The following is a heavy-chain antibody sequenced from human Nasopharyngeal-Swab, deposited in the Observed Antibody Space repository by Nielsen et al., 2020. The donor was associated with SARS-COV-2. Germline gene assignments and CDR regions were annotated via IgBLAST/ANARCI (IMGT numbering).Heavy chain of an antibody. Sequence: GGSLRLSCAAAGFTFDDYAMIWVRQVPGKGVEWVSGISWNSGRIGYADSVKGRFTISRDNAENSLYLQMNSLRAEDTAFYYCAKDVGIAVAGSGFDYWGQGALVTVSS. CDR3: AKDVGIAVAGSGFDY. V-gene: IGHV3-9*01. D-gene: IGHD6-19*01. CDR2: ISWNSGRI. CDR1: GFTFDDYA. J-gene: IGHJ4*02.